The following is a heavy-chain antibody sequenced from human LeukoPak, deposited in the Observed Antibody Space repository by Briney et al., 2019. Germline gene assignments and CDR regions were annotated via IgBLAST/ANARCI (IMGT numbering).Heavy chain of an antibody. D-gene: IGHD3-22*01. CDR2: IGTAADT. Sequence: GGSLRLSCAASGFTFSSYGMHWVRQATGKGLEWVSAIGTAADTYYPGSVKGRFTISRENAKNSLYLQMNSLRAGDTAVYYCARGRWYYGTSTYYPFDYWGQGTLVTVSS. V-gene: IGHV3-13*04. J-gene: IGHJ4*02. CDR3: ARGRWYYGTSTYYPFDY. CDR1: GFTFSSYG.